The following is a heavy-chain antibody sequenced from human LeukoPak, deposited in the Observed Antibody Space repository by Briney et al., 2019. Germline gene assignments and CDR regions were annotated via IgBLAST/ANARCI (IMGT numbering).Heavy chain of an antibody. CDR3: AMVRGVISSLDY. Sequence: SETLSLTCTVSGGSITNYYWSWIRQPPGKGLEWIGEINHSGSTNYNPSLKSRVTISVDTSKNQFSLKLSSVTAADTAVYYCAMVRGVISSLDYWGQGTLVTVSA. D-gene: IGHD3-10*01. V-gene: IGHV4-34*01. CDR2: INHSGST. J-gene: IGHJ4*02. CDR1: GGSITNYY.